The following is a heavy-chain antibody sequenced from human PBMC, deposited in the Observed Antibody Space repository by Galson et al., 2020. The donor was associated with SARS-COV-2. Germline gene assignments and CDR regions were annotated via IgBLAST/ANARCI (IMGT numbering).Heavy chain of an antibody. CDR1: GFTFSTCG. CDR2: ISRNSLSV. D-gene: IGHD4-17*01. CDR3: ATDNGDYGRVSCMDV. Sequence: GESMKISCAASGFTFSTCGINWVRQAPGKGLEWISYISRNSLSVYYANSVKGRFIISRDNAKNSLYLQMNSLRAEDTAVYYCATDNGDYGRVSCMDVWCRLTTFTV. J-gene: IGHJ6*02. V-gene: IGHV3-48*04.